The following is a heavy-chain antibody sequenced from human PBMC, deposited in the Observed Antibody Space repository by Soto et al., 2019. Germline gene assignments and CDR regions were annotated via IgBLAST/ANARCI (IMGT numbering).Heavy chain of an antibody. CDR1: DFSFGNYW. J-gene: IGHJ5*02. CDR3: ARERDSGDHFP. V-gene: IGHV3-74*01. CDR2: INSGGSFA. Sequence: EEQLVESGGGLVQPGGSLRLSCAASDFSFGNYWMPWVRQAPGKGLVWVSRINSGGSFASYADSVKGRFTISRDNAKNTLYLQMDSLRAEDTAIYYCARERDSGDHFPWGQGTLVTVSS. D-gene: IGHD4-17*01.